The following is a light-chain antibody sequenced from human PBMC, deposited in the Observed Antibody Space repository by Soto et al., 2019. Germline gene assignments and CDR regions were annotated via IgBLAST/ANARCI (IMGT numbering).Light chain of an antibody. V-gene: IGLV3-9*01. CDR1: NIGSKN. Sequence: LTQPLSVSVAPGQTARITCGGNNIGSKNVHWYQQKPGQAPVLVIYRDRNRPSGIPERFSGSNSGNTATLTISRAQAGDEADYYCQVWDSSTAWVFGGGTKLTVL. J-gene: IGLJ3*02. CDR3: QVWDSSTAWV. CDR2: RDR.